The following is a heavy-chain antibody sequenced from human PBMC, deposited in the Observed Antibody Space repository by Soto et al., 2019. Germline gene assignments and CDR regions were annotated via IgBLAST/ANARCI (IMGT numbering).Heavy chain of an antibody. V-gene: IGHV3-33*01. Sequence: QVQLVQSGGGVVQPGGSLRLSCAASGFTFSTYAMHWVRQAPGKGLEWVAVIWYDRSKIYYADSVKGRFTISRDDSKSTLYLQMDSLRAEDTAVYYCARPLEQYQLGFGMDVWGQGSPVTVPS. CDR2: IWYDRSKI. CDR3: ARPLEQYQLGFGMDV. D-gene: IGHD6-19*01. J-gene: IGHJ6*01. CDR1: GFTFSTYA.